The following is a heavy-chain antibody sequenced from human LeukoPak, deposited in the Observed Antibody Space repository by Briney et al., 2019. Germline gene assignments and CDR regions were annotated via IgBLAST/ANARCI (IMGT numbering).Heavy chain of an antibody. CDR1: GFTFSSYA. D-gene: IGHD3-10*01. V-gene: IGHV3-30-3*01. CDR2: ISYDGSNK. J-gene: IGHJ6*03. CDR3: AKGVGGSANYYYMDV. Sequence: SLRLSCAASGFTFSSYAMHWVRQAPGKGLEWVAVISYDGSNKYYADSVKGRFTISRDNSKNTLYLQMNSLRAEDTAVYYCAKGVGGSANYYYMDVWGKGTTVTVSS.